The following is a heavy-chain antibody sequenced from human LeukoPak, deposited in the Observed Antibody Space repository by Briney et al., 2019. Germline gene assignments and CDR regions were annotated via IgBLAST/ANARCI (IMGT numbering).Heavy chain of an antibody. V-gene: IGHV4-31*03. J-gene: IGHJ2*01. Sequence: SQTLSLTCTVSGGFISSGGYYWSWIRQHPGKGLEWIGYIYHSGSTYYNPSLKSRVTTSVDTSKNQFSLKLSSVTAADTAVYYCARGRSGTTVTTSWDFDLWGRGTLVTVSS. D-gene: IGHD4-17*01. CDR2: IYHSGST. CDR1: GGFISSGGYY. CDR3: ARGRSGTTVTTSWDFDL.